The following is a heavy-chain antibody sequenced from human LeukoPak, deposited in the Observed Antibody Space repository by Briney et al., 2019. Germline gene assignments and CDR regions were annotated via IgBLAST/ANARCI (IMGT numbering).Heavy chain of an antibody. CDR3: AKVILRSGHDYGDYVDY. Sequence: GGSLRLSCAASGFTFSSCAMSWVRQAPGKGLEWVSAISASGGSTYYADSVKGRFTISRDNSKNTLYLQMNSLRAEDTAVYYCAKVILRSGHDYGDYVDYWGQGTLVTVSS. V-gene: IGHV3-23*01. D-gene: IGHD4-17*01. CDR1: GFTFSSCA. J-gene: IGHJ4*02. CDR2: ISASGGST.